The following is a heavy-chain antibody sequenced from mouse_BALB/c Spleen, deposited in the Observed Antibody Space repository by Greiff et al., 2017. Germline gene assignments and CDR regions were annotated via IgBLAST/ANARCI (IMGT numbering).Heavy chain of an antibody. Sequence: EVKLVESGGGLVKPGGSLKLSCAASGFTFSDYYMYWVRQTPEKRLEWVATISDGGSYTYYPDSVKGRFTISRDNAKNNLYLQMSSLKSEDTAMYYCARGYDGYYEGFAYWGQGTLVTVSA. CDR3: ARGYDGYYEGFAY. J-gene: IGHJ3*01. V-gene: IGHV5-4*02. CDR1: GFTFSDYY. CDR2: ISDGGSYT. D-gene: IGHD2-3*01.